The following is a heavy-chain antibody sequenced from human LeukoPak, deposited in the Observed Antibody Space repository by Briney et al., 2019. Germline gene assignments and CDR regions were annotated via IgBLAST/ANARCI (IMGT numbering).Heavy chain of an antibody. D-gene: IGHD5-12*01. V-gene: IGHV4-39*07. CDR3: ARDPISSYGADY. J-gene: IGHJ4*02. CDR1: GGSISSSSYY. CDR2: IYHSGSA. Sequence: SETLSLTCTVSGGSISSSSYYWGWIRQPPGKGLEWIGSIYHSGSAYYNPSLKSRVTISVDTSKSQFSLKLSSVTAADTAVYYCARDPISSYGADYWGQGTLGTVSS.